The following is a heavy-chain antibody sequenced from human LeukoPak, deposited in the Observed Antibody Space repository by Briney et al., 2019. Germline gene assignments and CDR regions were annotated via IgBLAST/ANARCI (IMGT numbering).Heavy chain of an antibody. D-gene: IGHD4/OR15-4a*01. V-gene: IGHV3-74*01. Sequence: SGGSLRLSCTASGFTFSSHWMHWVRQTPGKGPVWVSRINTDESITTYADSVKGRFTISRDNAKNTLYLQMNSLTAEDTAVYYCARAVDGALDYWGQGTLVTVSS. CDR2: INTDESIT. J-gene: IGHJ4*02. CDR1: GFTFSSHW. CDR3: ARAVDGALDY.